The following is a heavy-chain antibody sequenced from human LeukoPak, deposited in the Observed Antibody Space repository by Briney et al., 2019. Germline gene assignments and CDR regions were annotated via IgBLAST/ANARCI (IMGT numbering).Heavy chain of an antibody. V-gene: IGHV4-39*01. CDR2: IYYSGST. D-gene: IGHD5-18*01. Sequence: SETLSLTCTVSGGSISSSSYYWGWIRQPPGKGLEWIGSIYYSGSTYYNPSLKSRVTISVDTSKNQFSLKLSSVTAADTAVYYCARRSYGLLYFDYWGQGTLVAVSS. CDR3: ARRSYGLLYFDY. J-gene: IGHJ4*02. CDR1: GGSISSSSYY.